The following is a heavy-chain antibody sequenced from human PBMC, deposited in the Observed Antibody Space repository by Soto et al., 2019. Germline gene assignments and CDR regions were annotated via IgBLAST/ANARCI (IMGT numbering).Heavy chain of an antibody. V-gene: IGHV4-39*07. Sequence: SETLSLTCTVSGGSISSSSYYWGWIRQPPGKGLEWIGSIYYSGSTNYNPSLKSRVTISVDTSKNQFSLKLSSVTAADTAVYYCARSNRDGYNYEDAFDIWGQGTMVTVSS. D-gene: IGHD5-12*01. J-gene: IGHJ3*02. CDR1: GGSISSSSYY. CDR2: IYYSGST. CDR3: ARSNRDGYNYEDAFDI.